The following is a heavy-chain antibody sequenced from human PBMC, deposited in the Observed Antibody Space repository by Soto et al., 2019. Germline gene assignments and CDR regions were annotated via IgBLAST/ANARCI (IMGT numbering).Heavy chain of an antibody. CDR2: IYYSGST. CDR3: AGHEGFGASPNWFDP. D-gene: IGHD3-10*01. Sequence: PSETLSLTCTVSGGSISSYYWSWIRQPPGKGLEWIGYIYYSGSTNYNPSLESRVTISVDTSKNQFSLKLSSVTAADTAVYYCAGHEGFGASPNWFDPWGQGTLVTVSS. J-gene: IGHJ5*02. V-gene: IGHV4-59*08. CDR1: GGSISSYY.